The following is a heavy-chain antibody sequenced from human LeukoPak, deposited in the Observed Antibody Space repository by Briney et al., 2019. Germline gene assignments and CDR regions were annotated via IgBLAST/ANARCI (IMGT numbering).Heavy chain of an antibody. V-gene: IGHV1-18*01. CDR3: ARSGSHNYYYYGMDV. CDR1: GYTFTNYG. D-gene: IGHD1-26*01. CDR2: ISAYNGNT. Sequence: ASVKVSCKASGYTFTNYGISWVRQAPGQGLEWLGWISAYNGNTKYAQKFQSRVTMTTDTSTNTVNMELRSLRSHDTAVFYCARSGSHNYYYYGMDVWGQGTTVIVSS. J-gene: IGHJ6*02.